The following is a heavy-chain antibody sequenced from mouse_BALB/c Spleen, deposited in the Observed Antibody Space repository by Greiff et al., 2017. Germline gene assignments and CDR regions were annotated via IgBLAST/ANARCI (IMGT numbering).Heavy chain of an antibody. Sequence: VQLQQSGAELVRSGASVKLSCTASGFNIKDYYMHWVKQRPEQGLEWIGWIDPENGDTEYAPKFQGKATMTVDESSSTAYMQLSSLTSEDSAVYYCARSKGFTTAPFAYWGQGTLVTVSA. CDR3: ARSKGFTTAPFAY. J-gene: IGHJ3*01. CDR1: GFNIKDYY. CDR2: IDPENGDT. D-gene: IGHD1-2*01. V-gene: IGHV14-4*02.